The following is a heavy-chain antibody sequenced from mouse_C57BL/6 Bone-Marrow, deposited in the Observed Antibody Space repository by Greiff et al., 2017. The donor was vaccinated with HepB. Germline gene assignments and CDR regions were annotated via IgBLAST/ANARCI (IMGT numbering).Heavy chain of an antibody. CDR1: GFSFNTYA. Sequence: DVQLVESGGGLVQPKGSLKLSCAASGFSFNTYAMNWVRQAPGKGLEWVARIRSKSNNYATYYADSVKDRFTISRDDSESMLYLQMNNLKTEDTAMYYCVRHGDGYCAMDYWGQGTSVTVSS. D-gene: IGHD2-3*01. V-gene: IGHV10-1*01. CDR3: VRHGDGYCAMDY. J-gene: IGHJ4*01. CDR2: IRSKSNNYAT.